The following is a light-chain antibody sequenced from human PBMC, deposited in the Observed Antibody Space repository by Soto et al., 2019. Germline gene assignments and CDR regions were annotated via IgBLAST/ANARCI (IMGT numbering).Light chain of an antibody. CDR2: DAS. J-gene: IGKJ5*01. V-gene: IGKV1-5*01. Sequence: DIQMTHSPSTLSASVGDRVTITCXASQSISSWLAWYQQKPGKAPKLLIYDASSLESGVPSRFSGSGSGTEFTLTISSLQPDDFATYYCQQYNSYPITFGQGTRLEIK. CDR3: QQYNSYPIT. CDR1: QSISSW.